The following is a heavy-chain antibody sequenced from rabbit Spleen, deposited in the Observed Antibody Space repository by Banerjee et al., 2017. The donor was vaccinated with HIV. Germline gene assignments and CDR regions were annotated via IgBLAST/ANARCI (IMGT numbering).Heavy chain of an antibody. V-gene: IGHV1S45*01. CDR2: INAVTGKA. CDR3: ARGSATMTMVITGFYLNL. J-gene: IGHJ4*01. CDR1: GFSFSNKAV. D-gene: IGHD2-1*01. Sequence: QEQLVESGGGLVQPGGSLKLSCKASGFSFSNKAVMCWVRQAPGKGLEWIACINAVTGKAVYASWAKGRFTFSKTSSTTVTLQMTSLTAADTATYFCARGSATMTMVITGFYLNLWGPGTLVTVS.